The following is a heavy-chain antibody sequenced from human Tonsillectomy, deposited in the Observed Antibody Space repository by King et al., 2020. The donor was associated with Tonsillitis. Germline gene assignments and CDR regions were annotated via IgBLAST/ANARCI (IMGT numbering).Heavy chain of an antibody. CDR2: ISGSGGST. CDR3: AKGYSGYEYDYMDV. Sequence: VQLVESGGGLVQPGGSLRVSCAASGFTFRLYGMSWVRQAPGKGLEWVSAISGSGGSTYYADSVKGRFTISRDNSKNRLYLQMNSLRAEDTAVYYCAKGYSGYEYDYMDVWGKGTTVTVSS. J-gene: IGHJ6*03. CDR1: GFTFRLYG. V-gene: IGHV3-23*04. D-gene: IGHD5-12*01.